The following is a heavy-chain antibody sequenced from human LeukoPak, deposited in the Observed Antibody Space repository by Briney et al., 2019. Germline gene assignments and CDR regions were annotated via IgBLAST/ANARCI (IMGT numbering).Heavy chain of an antibody. CDR3: ASTRVSGFDI. V-gene: IGHV3-48*02. CDR1: GFTFSSYS. J-gene: IGHJ3*02. Sequence: PGGSLRLSCAASGFTFSSYSMNWVRQAPGKGLEWVSYISSSSSTIYYADSVKGRFTISRDNAKNSLYLQMNSLRDKDTAVYYCASTRVSGFDIWGQGTMVTVSS. D-gene: IGHD5/OR15-5a*01. CDR2: ISSSSSTI.